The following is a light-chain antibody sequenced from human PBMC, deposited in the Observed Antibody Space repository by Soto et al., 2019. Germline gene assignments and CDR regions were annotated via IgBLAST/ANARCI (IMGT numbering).Light chain of an antibody. Sequence: VLTHSPGTLSLSPGERVALSCSASQSVRGDYLAWYQQQPGQPPRLLIYEKSRRAPGIPDRFTGSGSGKDFILTISRLEPEDLALYFCQQYGNSPHTFGQGTRLAIK. J-gene: IGKJ5*01. CDR2: EKS. CDR3: QQYGNSPHT. V-gene: IGKV3-20*01. CDR1: QSVRGDY.